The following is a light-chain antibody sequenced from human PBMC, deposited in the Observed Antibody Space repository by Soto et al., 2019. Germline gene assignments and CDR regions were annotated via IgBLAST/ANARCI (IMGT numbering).Light chain of an antibody. CDR2: HTS. V-gene: IGKV3-15*01. CDR3: QRYDNWPLT. CDR1: QSISGN. Sequence: EIVRTQSPATLSVSPGESATLSCRSSQSISGNLAWYQQKPGLAPRLLIYHTSIRATGVPARFSGSGSGTEFSLTISSLQSEDFAVYYCQRYDNWPLTFGGGTKVDIK. J-gene: IGKJ4*01.